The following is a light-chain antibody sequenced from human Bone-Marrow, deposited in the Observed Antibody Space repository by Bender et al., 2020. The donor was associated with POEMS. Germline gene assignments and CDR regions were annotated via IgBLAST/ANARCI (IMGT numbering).Light chain of an antibody. CDR1: DSNFGGNN. CDR3: SSYGGSNNFVV. J-gene: IGLJ2*01. CDR2: SNY. Sequence: QSVLTQPPSASGTPGQSVIISCSGTDSNFGGNNVNWYQHLPGTAPRLVVYSNYQRPSGVPDRFAGSKFGNTGSLTVSELQAEDEADYHCSSYGGSNNFVVFGGGTKLTVL. V-gene: IGLV1-44*01.